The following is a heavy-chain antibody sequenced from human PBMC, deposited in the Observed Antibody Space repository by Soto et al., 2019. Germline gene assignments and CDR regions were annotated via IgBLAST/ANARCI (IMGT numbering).Heavy chain of an antibody. CDR2: INHSGST. D-gene: IGHD2-15*01. CDR1: GVSFSDYY. CDR3: ARGLLTTYCSGGSCYSGRCDY. Sequence: PSATLSLTCADYGVSFSDYYWSWIRTKPGKGLEWIGEINHSGSTNYNPSLKSRVTISVDTSKNQFSLKLSSVTAADTAVYYCARGLLTTYCSGGSCYSGRCDYCGQGKRVTVSS. J-gene: IGHJ4*02. V-gene: IGHV4-34*01.